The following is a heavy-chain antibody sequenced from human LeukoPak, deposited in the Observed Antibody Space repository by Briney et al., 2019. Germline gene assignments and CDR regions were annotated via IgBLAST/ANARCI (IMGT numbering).Heavy chain of an antibody. V-gene: IGHV4-61*02. Sequence: PSETLSLTCTVPGGSISSGSYYWSWIRQPAGKGLEWIGRIYTSGSTNYNPSLKSRVTISVDTSKNQFSLKLSSVTAADTAVYYCVCSSTTDYWGQGTLVTVSS. J-gene: IGHJ4*02. CDR1: GGSISSGSYY. D-gene: IGHD2-2*01. CDR2: IYTSGST. CDR3: VCSSTTDY.